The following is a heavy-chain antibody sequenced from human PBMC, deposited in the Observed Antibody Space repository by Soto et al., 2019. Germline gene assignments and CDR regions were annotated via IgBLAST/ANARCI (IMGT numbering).Heavy chain of an antibody. CDR2: IYHSGST. Sequence: QLQLQESGSGLVKPSQTLSLTCAVSGGSISSGGYSWSWIRQPPGKGLEWIGYIYHSGSTYYNPSHKRRVTISVDRSTNHFSLKLSSVTAADTAVYYCAAGGGLSRYYWGQGTLVTVSS. CDR3: AAGGGLSRYY. V-gene: IGHV4-30-2*01. J-gene: IGHJ4*02. D-gene: IGHD1-26*01. CDR1: GGSISSGGYS.